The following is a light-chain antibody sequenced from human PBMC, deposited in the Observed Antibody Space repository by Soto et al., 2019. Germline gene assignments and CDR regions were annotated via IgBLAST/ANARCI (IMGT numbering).Light chain of an antibody. J-gene: IGKJ1*01. CDR2: GAS. V-gene: IGKV3-20*01. Sequence: EIGLTQSPCTLSWSPGERATLSCGASQSVSSSYLAWYQQNTGQAPRLLIYGASSRATGIPDRFSGSGYGTDFNLTISRLEPEDLAVYDCQQYGSSPWTFGQGTKVDIK. CDR1: QSVSSSY. CDR3: QQYGSSPWT.